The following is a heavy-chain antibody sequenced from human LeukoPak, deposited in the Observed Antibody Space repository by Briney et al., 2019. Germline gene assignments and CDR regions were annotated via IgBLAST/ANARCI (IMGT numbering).Heavy chain of an antibody. CDR2: INPNSGGT. V-gene: IGHV1-2*04. J-gene: IGHJ3*02. CDR1: GYTFTGYY. D-gene: IGHD3-10*01. Sequence: RVASVKVSWMASGYTFTGYYMHWVRQAPVQGLEWMGWINPNSGGTNYAQKFQGWVTMTRDTSISTAYMELSRLRSDDTAVYYCARAHYYGSGSYYPRGAFDIWGQGTMVTVSS. CDR3: ARAHYYGSGSYYPRGAFDI.